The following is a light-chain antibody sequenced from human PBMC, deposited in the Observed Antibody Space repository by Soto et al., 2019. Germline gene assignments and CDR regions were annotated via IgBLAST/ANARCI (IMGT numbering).Light chain of an antibody. V-gene: IGKV3-11*01. CDR3: QQRGDWPLT. Sequence: EVVLTQSPATLSLSPGERATLSCRASHSVSNYLAWYQQKPGQAPRLLIFDASNRPTDIPAGFSGSGSGTDFTLTISSLESEDFAVYYCQQRGDWPLTFGGGTKVEIK. CDR2: DAS. CDR1: HSVSNY. J-gene: IGKJ4*01.